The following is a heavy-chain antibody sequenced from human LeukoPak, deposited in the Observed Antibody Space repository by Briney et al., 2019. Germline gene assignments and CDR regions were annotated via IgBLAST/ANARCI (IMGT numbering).Heavy chain of an antibody. J-gene: IGHJ3*02. Sequence: SNPIYYADSVRGRFTVSRDNAKNSLYLQMNSLRDDDTAVYYCARARGNGYYGSDAFDIWGQGTTVTVSS. CDR2: SNPI. CDR3: ARARGNGYYGSDAFDI. V-gene: IGHV3-48*02. D-gene: IGHD3-22*01.